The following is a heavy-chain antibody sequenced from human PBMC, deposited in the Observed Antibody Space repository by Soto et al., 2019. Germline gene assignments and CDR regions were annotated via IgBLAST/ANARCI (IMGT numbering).Heavy chain of an antibody. CDR2: INPSGGRI. J-gene: IGHJ6*02. CDR1: GYTFTSYQ. D-gene: IGHD3-3*01. CDR3: ARDGMPTTTGVGPSYTVDV. V-gene: IGHV1-46*01. Sequence: QMQLVQSGAEVKKPGASVKVSCKASGYTFTSYQMHWVRQAPGQGLEWMGIINPSGGRITYAPRFQGSVMMTRDTSTNTVYMELRSLRSEDTAVYYGARDGMPTTTGVGPSYTVDVWGQGTTVTVS.